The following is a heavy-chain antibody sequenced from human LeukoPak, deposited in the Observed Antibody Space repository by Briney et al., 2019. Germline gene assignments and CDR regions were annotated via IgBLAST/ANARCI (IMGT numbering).Heavy chain of an antibody. J-gene: IGHJ4*02. V-gene: IGHV3-74*01. Sequence: GGSLRLSCAASGFTFSSYWMHWVRQDPGKGLVWVSRIKSDGSITSYADSVKGRFTISRDNAKNTLYLQMNSLRAEDTAVYYCARAEAGDSSGYYLGFDYWGQGTLVTVSS. CDR1: GFTFSSYW. CDR2: IKSDGSIT. D-gene: IGHD3-22*01. CDR3: ARAEAGDSSGYYLGFDY.